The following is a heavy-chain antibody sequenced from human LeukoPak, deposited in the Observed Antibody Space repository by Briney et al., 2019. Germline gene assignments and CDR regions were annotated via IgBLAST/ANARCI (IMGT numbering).Heavy chain of an antibody. CDR1: GFTFSSYA. D-gene: IGHD3-3*01. Sequence: PGGSLRLSCAASGFTFSSYAMSWVRQAPGKGLEWVSAISGSGGSTYYADSVKGRFTISRDNSKNTLYLQMNSLRAEDTAVYNCAKRARYYDFWSGYYDYWGQGTLVTVSS. J-gene: IGHJ4*02. CDR2: ISGSGGST. CDR3: AKRARYYDFWSGYYDY. V-gene: IGHV3-23*01.